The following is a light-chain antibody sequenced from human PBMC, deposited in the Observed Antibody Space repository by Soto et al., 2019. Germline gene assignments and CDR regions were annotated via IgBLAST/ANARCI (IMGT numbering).Light chain of an antibody. CDR3: GTWDSSVSVHV. J-gene: IGLJ1*01. Sequence: QSVLTQPPSVSAAPGQKVTISCSGSSSNIGGNSVSWYQQLPGTAPKLLIYDDNKRPSGIPDRFSGSKSGTSATLGITGFQTGDEADYYCGTWDSSVSVHVFGSGTKVTV. V-gene: IGLV1-51*01. CDR1: SSNIGGNS. CDR2: DDN.